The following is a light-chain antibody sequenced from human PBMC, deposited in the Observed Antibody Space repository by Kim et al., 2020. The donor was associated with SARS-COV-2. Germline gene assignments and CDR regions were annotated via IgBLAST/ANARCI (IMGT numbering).Light chain of an antibody. J-gene: IGLJ2*01. CDR1: SLRSYY. CDR3: NSRDSSGNFVV. V-gene: IGLV3-19*01. CDR2: GKN. Sequence: ALVRTVRITCQGDSLRSYYASWYQQKPGQAPVLVIYGKNNRPSGIPDRFSGSSSGNTASLTITGAQAEDEADYYCNSRDSSGNFVVFGGGTQLTVL.